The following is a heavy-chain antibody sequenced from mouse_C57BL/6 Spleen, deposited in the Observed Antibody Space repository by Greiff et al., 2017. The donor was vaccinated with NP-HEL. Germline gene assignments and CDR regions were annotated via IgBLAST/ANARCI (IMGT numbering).Heavy chain of an antibody. J-gene: IGHJ1*03. D-gene: IGHD1-1*01. V-gene: IGHV1-52*01. CDR1: GYTFTSYW. CDR3: ARWRGSGYFDV. Sequence: VQLQQSGAELVRPGSSVKLSCKASGYTFTSYWMHWVKQRPIQGLEWIGNIDPSDSETHYNQKFKDKATLTVDKSSSTDYMQLSSLTSEDYAVYYCARWRGSGYFDVWGKGTTVTVSS. CDR2: IDPSDSET.